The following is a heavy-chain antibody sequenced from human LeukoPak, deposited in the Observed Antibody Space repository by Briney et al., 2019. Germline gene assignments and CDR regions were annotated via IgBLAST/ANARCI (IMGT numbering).Heavy chain of an antibody. V-gene: IGHV1-8*03. CDR2: INPNSVNT. CDR1: GYTFTSSD. Sequence: ASVKVSCKASGYTFTSSDINWVRQATGQGLEWMGWINPNSVNTGYAQKFQGRVTITRNTSISTAYMELSSLRSKDTAVYYCATHTRDYYDRSLGYWGQGTLVTVSS. D-gene: IGHD3-22*01. J-gene: IGHJ4*02. CDR3: ATHTRDYYDRSLGY.